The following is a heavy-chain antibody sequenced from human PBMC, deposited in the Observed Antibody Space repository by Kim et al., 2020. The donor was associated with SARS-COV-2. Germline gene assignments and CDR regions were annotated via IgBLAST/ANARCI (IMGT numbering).Heavy chain of an antibody. CDR2: IYPGDSDT. CDR1: GYGFTSYW. D-gene: IGHD3-22*01. Sequence: GESLKISCKGSGYGFTSYWIGWVRQMPGKGLEWMGIIYPGDSDTRYSPSFQGQVTISADKSISTAYLQWSSLKASDTAMYYCARLPHYYDCSGAFDNWGQGTMGTVSS. V-gene: IGHV5-51*01. J-gene: IGHJ3*02. CDR3: ARLPHYYDCSGAFDN.